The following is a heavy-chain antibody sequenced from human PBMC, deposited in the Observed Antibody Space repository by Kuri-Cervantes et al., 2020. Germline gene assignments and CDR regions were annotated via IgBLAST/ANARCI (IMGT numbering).Heavy chain of an antibody. Sequence: GGSLRLSCKASGYTFTSYAMHWVRQAPGQRLEWMGWINAGNGNTKYSQKFQGRVTITRDTSAGTAYMELSSLRSEDTAVYYCARGVHDYSPGYYYYYMDVWGKGTTVTVSS. V-gene: IGHV1-3*01. D-gene: IGHD4-11*01. CDR1: GYTFTSYA. CDR3: ARGVHDYSPGYYYYYMDV. J-gene: IGHJ6*03. CDR2: INAGNGNT.